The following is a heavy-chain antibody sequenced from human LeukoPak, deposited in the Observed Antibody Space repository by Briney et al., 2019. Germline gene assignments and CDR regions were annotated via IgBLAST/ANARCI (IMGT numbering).Heavy chain of an antibody. CDR2: TWYDGSNK. J-gene: IGHJ4*02. Sequence: GGSLRLSCAASGFTVSSNYMSWVRQAPGKGLEWVAVTWYDGSNKYYADSVKGRFTISRDNSKNTLYLQMNSLRAEDTAVYYCARDLFSVAGAPFDYWGQGTLVTVSS. V-gene: IGHV3-33*08. D-gene: IGHD6-19*01. CDR1: GFTVSSNY. CDR3: ARDLFSVAGAPFDY.